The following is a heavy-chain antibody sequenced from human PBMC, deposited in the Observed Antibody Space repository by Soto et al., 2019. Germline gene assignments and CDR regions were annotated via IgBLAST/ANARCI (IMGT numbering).Heavy chain of an antibody. CDR1: GGSISSGDYY. CDR3: ARENRYCSSTSCYTPDY. V-gene: IGHV4-30-4*01. Sequence: SLTCTVSGGSISSGDYYWSWIRQPPGKGLEWIGYIYYSGSTYYNPSLKSRVTISVDTSKNQFSLKLSSVAAADTAVYYCARENRYCSSTSCYTPDYWGQGTLVTVS. J-gene: IGHJ4*02. CDR2: IYYSGST. D-gene: IGHD2-2*02.